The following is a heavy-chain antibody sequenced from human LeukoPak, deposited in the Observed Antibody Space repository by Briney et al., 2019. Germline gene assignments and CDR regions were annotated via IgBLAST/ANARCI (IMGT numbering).Heavy chain of an antibody. D-gene: IGHD3-16*01. Sequence: PGGSLRLSCAASGFTFSSYGMHWVRQAPGKGLQWVAFIRFDESRIYYADSVKGRFTISRDNSKHTVNLQLNSLRPEDTAVYYCAKDYGWGGYYFDYWGQGILVTVSS. CDR1: GFTFSSYG. CDR2: IRFDESRI. CDR3: AKDYGWGGYYFDY. V-gene: IGHV3-30*02. J-gene: IGHJ4*02.